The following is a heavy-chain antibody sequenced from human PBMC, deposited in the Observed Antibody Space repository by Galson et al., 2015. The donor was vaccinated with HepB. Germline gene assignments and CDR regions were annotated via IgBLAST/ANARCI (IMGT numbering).Heavy chain of an antibody. V-gene: IGHV3-21*01. CDR1: GFTFSSYS. CDR2: ISSSSSYI. CDR3: SRDKDTVYDY. D-gene: IGHD5-18*01. J-gene: IGHJ4*02. Sequence: LSCAASGFTFSSYSMNWVRQAPGKGLEWVSSISSSSSYIYYADSGKGRFTISRDNAKNSLYLQMNSLRAEDTAVYYCSRDKDTVYDYWGQGTLVTVSS.